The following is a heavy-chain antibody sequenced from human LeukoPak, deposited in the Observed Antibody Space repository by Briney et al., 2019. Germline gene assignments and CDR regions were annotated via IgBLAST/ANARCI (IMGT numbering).Heavy chain of an antibody. V-gene: IGHV1-69*13. Sequence: ASVKVSCKASGGTFSSYAISWVRQAPGQGLEWMGGIIPIFGTANYAQKFQGRVTITADESTSTAYMELSSLRSEDTAVYYCARDGGGSYYRFDYWGQGTLVTVSS. CDR2: IIPIFGTA. CDR1: GGTFSSYA. J-gene: IGHJ4*02. D-gene: IGHD1-26*01. CDR3: ARDGGGSYYRFDY.